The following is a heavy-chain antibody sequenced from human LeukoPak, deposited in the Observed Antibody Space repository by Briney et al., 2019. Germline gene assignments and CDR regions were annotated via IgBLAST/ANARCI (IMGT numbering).Heavy chain of an antibody. CDR3: ARGPLYCSGGSCYSGSSDY. Sequence: PGGSLRLSCAASGFTFDDYGMSWVRQAPGKGLEWDSGINWSGGSTGYADSVKGRFTISRDNAKNSLYLQMNSLRAEDTALYYCARGPLYCSGGSCYSGSSDYWGQGTLVTVSS. D-gene: IGHD2-15*01. CDR1: GFTFDDYG. V-gene: IGHV3-20*04. CDR2: INWSGGST. J-gene: IGHJ4*02.